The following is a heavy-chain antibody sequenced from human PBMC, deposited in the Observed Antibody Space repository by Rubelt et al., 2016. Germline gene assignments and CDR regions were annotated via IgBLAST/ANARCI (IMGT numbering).Heavy chain of an antibody. Sequence: QVQLVQSGAEVKKPGASVKVSCKASGYTFTGYYMHWVRQAPGQGLEWMGWINPNSGGTNYAQKFQGRVTMTRETSISTAYIELSRLRSDDTAVYYCAREPYCSSTSCYHPFDYWGQGTLVTVSS. CDR3: AREPYCSSTSCYHPFDY. V-gene: IGHV1-2*02. CDR2: INPNSGGT. J-gene: IGHJ4*02. D-gene: IGHD2-2*01. CDR1: GYTFTGYY.